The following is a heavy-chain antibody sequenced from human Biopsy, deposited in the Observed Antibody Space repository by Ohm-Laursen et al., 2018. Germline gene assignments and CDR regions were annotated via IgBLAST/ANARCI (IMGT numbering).Heavy chain of an antibody. Sequence: ASVKVSCKASGSSLIANYFHWVRQAPGQGLEWMGWINPNSGATRYAQKFQGRVTMTRDTSMSTAYMELNRLRSDDTAVYYCARGGLNYWYFDLWGRGTLVTVSS. CDR1: GSSLIANY. J-gene: IGHJ2*01. V-gene: IGHV1-2*02. CDR2: INPNSGAT. D-gene: IGHD1-26*01. CDR3: ARGGLNYWYFDL.